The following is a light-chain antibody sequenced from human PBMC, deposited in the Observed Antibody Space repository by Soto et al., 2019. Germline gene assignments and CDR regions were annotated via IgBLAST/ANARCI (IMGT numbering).Light chain of an antibody. CDR3: SSYTSSDTYV. CDR1: SRDVGSYNR. J-gene: IGLJ1*01. V-gene: IGLV2-18*02. Sequence: QSVLTQPPSVSGSPGQSVTISCTGTSRDVGSYNRVSWYQQPPGTAPKLMIYEVTNRPSGVPDRFSGSKSGNTASLTISGLQAEDEADYYCSSYTSSDTYVFGTGTKLTVL. CDR2: EVT.